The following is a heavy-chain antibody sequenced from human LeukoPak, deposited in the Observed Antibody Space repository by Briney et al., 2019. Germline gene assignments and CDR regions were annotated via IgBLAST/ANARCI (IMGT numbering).Heavy chain of an antibody. CDR3: ARGGGTVEKSNAFDI. CDR2: SYHSGST. J-gene: IGHJ3*02. D-gene: IGHD4-23*01. V-gene: IGHV4-4*02. CDR1: GGSISSCNW. Sequence: PSGTLSLTCAVSGGSISSCNWWSWVRQPPGKGLEWTGESYHSGSTNYNPSLKSRVTISVDKSKNQFPLKQSSVTAADTAEYYCARGGGTVEKSNAFDIWGQGTMVIVSS.